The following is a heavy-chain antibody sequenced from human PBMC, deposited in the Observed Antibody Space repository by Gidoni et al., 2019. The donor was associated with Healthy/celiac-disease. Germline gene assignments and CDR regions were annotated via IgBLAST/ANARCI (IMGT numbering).Heavy chain of an antibody. CDR2: IYYSGST. J-gene: IGHJ5*02. D-gene: IGHD2-2*01. CDR3: ARGQYCSSTSCRNWFDP. Sequence: QVQLQESGPGLVKPSQTLSLTCTVSGGSVSSGGYYWSWIRQHPGKGLEWIGYIYYSGSTYYNPSLKSRVTISVDTSKNQFSLKLSSVTAADTAVYYCARGQYCSSTSCRNWFDPWGQGTLVTVSS. V-gene: IGHV4-31*03. CDR1: GGSVSSGGYY.